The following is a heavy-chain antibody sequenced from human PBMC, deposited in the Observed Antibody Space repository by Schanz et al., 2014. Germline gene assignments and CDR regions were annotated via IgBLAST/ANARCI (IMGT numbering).Heavy chain of an antibody. D-gene: IGHD3-10*01. V-gene: IGHV1-18*01. Sequence: QVQLVQSGAEVKKPGASVKVSCKASGYTFISYGISWVRQAPGQGLEWLGWISGSNGNTNYTQKFQGRVTMTIDPYTITAYMELRSLRSDDTAVCYCARDPSFSMFRGVITDSYFYGMDVWGQGTTVTVSS. CDR2: ISGSNGNT. CDR3: ARDPSFSMFRGVITDSYFYGMDV. J-gene: IGHJ6*02. CDR1: GYTFISYG.